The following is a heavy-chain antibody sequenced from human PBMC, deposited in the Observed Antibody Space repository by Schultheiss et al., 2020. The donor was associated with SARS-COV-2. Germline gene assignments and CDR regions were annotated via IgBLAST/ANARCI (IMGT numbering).Heavy chain of an antibody. Sequence: SGPTLVKPTQTLTLTCTFSGFSLSTSGVGVGWIRQPPGKALEWLALIYWNDDKRYSPSLKSRLTITKDTSKNQVVLTMTNMDPVDTATYYCAHSSDCSSTSCRNWFDPWGQGTLVTVSS. CDR1: GFSLSTSGVG. J-gene: IGHJ5*02. V-gene: IGHV2-5*01. CDR2: IYWNDDK. CDR3: AHSSDCSSTSCRNWFDP. D-gene: IGHD2-2*01.